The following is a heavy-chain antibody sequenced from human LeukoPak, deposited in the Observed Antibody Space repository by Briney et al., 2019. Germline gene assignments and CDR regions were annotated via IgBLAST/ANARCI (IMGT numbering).Heavy chain of an antibody. J-gene: IGHJ4*02. CDR3: ASRSAYIVLFDY. CDR2: IYYSGST. V-gene: IGHV4-39*01. D-gene: IGHD2-8*01. Sequence: PSETLSLTCTVSGGSISSSSYYWGWIRQPPGKGLEWIGSIYYSGSTYYNPSLKSRVTISVDTSKNQFSLKLSSVTAADTAVYYCASRSAYIVLFDYWGQGTVVTVSS. CDR1: GGSISSSSYY.